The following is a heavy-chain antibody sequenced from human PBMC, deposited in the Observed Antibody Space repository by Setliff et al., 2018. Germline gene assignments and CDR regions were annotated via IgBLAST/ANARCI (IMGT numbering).Heavy chain of an antibody. J-gene: IGHJ6*03. CDR1: GYTLTNYY. Sequence: ASVKVSCKASGYTLTNYYIHWVRQAPGQGLEWMGIINPSGGLTRYAQKFQGRVTMTRDTSTNTVYMEVSSLRSEDTAVYYCARERGDIVSTTSYYYYMDVWGKGTTVTVSS. CDR3: ARERGDIVSTTSYYYYMDV. D-gene: IGHD5-12*01. CDR2: INPSGGLT. V-gene: IGHV1-46*01.